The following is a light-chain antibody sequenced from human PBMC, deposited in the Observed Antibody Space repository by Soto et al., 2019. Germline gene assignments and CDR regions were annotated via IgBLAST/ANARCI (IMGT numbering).Light chain of an antibody. V-gene: IGKV3-11*01. Sequence: EIVWTQSPATLSLSPGERATLSCRASQSVSSYLAWYQQKPGQAPRLLIYDASTRATGIPARFSGSGSGTDFTLTISSLEPEDFAVYYCHQRSSWPWTFGQGTKVDIK. CDR1: QSVSSY. J-gene: IGKJ1*01. CDR2: DAS. CDR3: HQRSSWPWT.